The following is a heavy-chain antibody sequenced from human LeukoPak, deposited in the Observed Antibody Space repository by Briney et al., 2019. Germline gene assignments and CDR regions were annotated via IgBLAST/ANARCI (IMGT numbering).Heavy chain of an antibody. CDR3: AKTRGTNSPKPIDY. D-gene: IGHD1-26*01. V-gene: IGHV3-23*01. Sequence: GESLRLSCAASGFTFSSYALSWVRQAPGKGLEWVSAISGSGGSTYYADSVKGRFTISRDNSKNTLYLQMNSLRAEDTAVYYSAKTRGTNSPKPIDYWGQGTRVTVSS. CDR2: ISGSGGST. CDR1: GFTFSSYA. J-gene: IGHJ4*02.